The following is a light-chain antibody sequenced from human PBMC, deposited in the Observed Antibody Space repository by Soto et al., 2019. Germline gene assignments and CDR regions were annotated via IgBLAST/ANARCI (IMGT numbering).Light chain of an antibody. V-gene: IGLV1-47*01. Sequence: QSVLTQPPSASGTPGQRFTISCSGSSSNIGSNFVYLYQQLPGTAPKLLIFKNNQRPSGVPDRFSGSKSGTSASLAISGLRSGDEADYYCATWDDSLNDYVFATGTKATVL. CDR1: SSNIGSNF. J-gene: IGLJ1*01. CDR3: ATWDDSLNDYV. CDR2: KNN.